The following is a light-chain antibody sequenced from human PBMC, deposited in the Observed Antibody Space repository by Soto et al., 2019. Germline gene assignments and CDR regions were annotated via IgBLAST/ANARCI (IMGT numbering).Light chain of an antibody. Sequence: SYELTQPPSVSVAPGKTARITCGGTNIGSKSVHWYQQKPGQAPVLVIYYDSDRPSGIPERFSGSNSGNTATLTISRVEAGDEADYYCQVWDSSSDHSNYVFGTGTKLTVL. CDR3: QVWDSSSDHSNYV. CDR2: YDS. CDR1: NIGSKS. V-gene: IGLV3-21*04. J-gene: IGLJ1*01.